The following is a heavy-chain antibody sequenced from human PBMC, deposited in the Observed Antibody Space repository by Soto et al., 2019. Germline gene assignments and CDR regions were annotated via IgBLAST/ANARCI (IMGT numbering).Heavy chain of an antibody. J-gene: IGHJ6*02. D-gene: IGHD3-22*01. CDR2: INHSGST. CDR3: ARSPDSSGYYPRWYYYGMDV. V-gene: IGHV4-34*01. Sequence: PSETLSLTCAVYGGSFSGYYWSWIRQPPGKGLEWIGEINHSGSTNYNPSLKSRVTISVDTSKNQFSLKLSSVTAADKAVYYCARSPDSSGYYPRWYYYGMDVWGQGTTVTVSS. CDR1: GGSFSGYY.